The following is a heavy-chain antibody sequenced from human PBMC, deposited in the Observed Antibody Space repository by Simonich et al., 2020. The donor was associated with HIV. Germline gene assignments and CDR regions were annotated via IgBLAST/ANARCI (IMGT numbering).Heavy chain of an antibody. D-gene: IGHD6-13*01. CDR1: GGSISSSSYY. Sequence: QLQLQESGPGLVKPSETLSLTCTVSGGSISSSSYYWGWIRQPPGKGLEWIGSIYHSGSNYYNPSLKSRVTIAVDTSNNQFSLKLSSVTAADTAVYYCARVLGIAAAIDSFQHWGQGTLVTVSS. V-gene: IGHV4-39*07. CDR3: ARVLGIAAAIDSFQH. J-gene: IGHJ1*01. CDR2: IYHSGSN.